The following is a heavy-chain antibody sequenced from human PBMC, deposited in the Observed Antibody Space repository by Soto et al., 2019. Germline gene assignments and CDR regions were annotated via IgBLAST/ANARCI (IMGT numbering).Heavy chain of an antibody. CDR3: ARDHQDKPLISTSCYGYFDF. D-gene: IGHD2-2*01. V-gene: IGHV3-33*01. CDR2: IWYDGNNE. Sequence: GGSLRLSCAASGFTFSSYGMHWVRQAPGKGLEWVALIWYDGNNENYADSVKGRFTISRDNSKNTLYLQMNSLRAEDTAVYYCARDHQDKPLISTSCYGYFDFWGQGWRVTV. J-gene: IGHJ4*02. CDR1: GFTFSSYG.